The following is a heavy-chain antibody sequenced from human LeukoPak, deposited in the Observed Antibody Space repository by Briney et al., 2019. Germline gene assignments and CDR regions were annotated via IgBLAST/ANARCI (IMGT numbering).Heavy chain of an antibody. CDR3: ARHASLLWFGELLNWFDP. D-gene: IGHD3-10*01. V-gene: IGHV4-59*08. CDR1: GGSISSYY. J-gene: IGHJ5*02. CDR2: IYYSGST. Sequence: PSETLSLTCTVSGGSISSYYWSWIRQPPGKGLEWIGYIYYSGSTNYNPSLKSRVTISVDTSKNQFSLKLSSVTAADTAVYYCARHASLLWFGELLNWFDPWGQGTLVTVSS.